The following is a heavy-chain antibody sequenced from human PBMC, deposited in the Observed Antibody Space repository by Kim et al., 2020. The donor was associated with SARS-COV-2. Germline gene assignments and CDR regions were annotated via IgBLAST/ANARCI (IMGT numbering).Heavy chain of an antibody. CDR1: GFAFSSYA. CDR2: ITGGGTT. CDR3: AKEVVESCIDDSCRAGGLDV. Sequence: GGSLRLSCAASGFAFSSYAMSWVRQAPGKGLEWVSAITGGGTTWYTDSVKGRFTISRDSSKNTLFLQLNSLRTDDTALYYCAKEVVESCIDDSCRAGGLDVWGQGTLVTVSS. J-gene: IGHJ3*01. V-gene: IGHV3-23*01. D-gene: IGHD2-15*01.